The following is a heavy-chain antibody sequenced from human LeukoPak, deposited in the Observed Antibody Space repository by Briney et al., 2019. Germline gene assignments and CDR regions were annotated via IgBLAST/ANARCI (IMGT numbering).Heavy chain of an antibody. J-gene: IGHJ4*02. D-gene: IGHD3-10*01. Sequence: GGSLRLSCAASGFTFSDYGMHWVRQAPGKGLEWVAFLRYDGTNEYYSDSVRGRFSISGDNSKNTVYLQMNRLRAEDTAVYYCAKDRISLGELLSSLEYWGQGILVTVSS. V-gene: IGHV3-30*02. CDR1: GFTFSDYG. CDR2: LRYDGTNE. CDR3: AKDRISLGELLSSLEY.